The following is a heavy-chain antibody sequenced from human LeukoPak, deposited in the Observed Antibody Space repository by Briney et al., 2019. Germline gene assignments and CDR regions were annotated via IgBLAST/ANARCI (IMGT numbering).Heavy chain of an antibody. J-gene: IGHJ3*02. CDR1: GFTFSSYA. CDR3: ARRRIVGSTDDAFDI. CDR2: ISSDGNTK. V-gene: IGHV3-30-3*01. D-gene: IGHD1-26*01. Sequence: GGSLRLSCAASGFTFSSYAMHWVRQAPGKGLEWAAVISSDGNTKYYADSVKGRFTISRDNSNNTLYLQMNSLRADETAIYYCARRRIVGSTDDAFDIWGQGTMVTLSS.